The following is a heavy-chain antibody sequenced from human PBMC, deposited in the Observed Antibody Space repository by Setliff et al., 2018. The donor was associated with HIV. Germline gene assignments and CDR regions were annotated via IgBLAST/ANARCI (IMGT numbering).Heavy chain of an antibody. D-gene: IGHD6-13*01. Sequence: ASVKVSCKISGYTLTELSIHWVRQATGKGLEWMANFDPEDGETFYAQKFQGRLTMTEDTSTDTAYMELSSLRSDDTAMYYCATDPGYSSTWYSESSQHWGQGTVFTVSS. J-gene: IGHJ1*01. CDR2: FDPEDGET. CDR3: ATDPGYSSTWYSESSQH. CDR1: GYTLTELS. V-gene: IGHV1-24*01.